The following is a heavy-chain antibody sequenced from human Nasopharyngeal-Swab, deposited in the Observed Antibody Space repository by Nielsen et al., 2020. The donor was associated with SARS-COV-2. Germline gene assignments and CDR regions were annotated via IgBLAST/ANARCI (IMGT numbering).Heavy chain of an antibody. Sequence: SETLSLTCTVSGGSISSYYWSWIRQSPGQGLEWIGYFYYSGITNYNPSLKSRVTILIDTSKNQFSLKLNSVTAADTAVYYCAREVVGCLVDSWGQGTLVTVSS. D-gene: IGHD1-26*01. V-gene: IGHV4-59*12. J-gene: IGHJ4*02. CDR1: GGSISSYY. CDR3: AREVVGCLVDS. CDR2: FYYSGIT.